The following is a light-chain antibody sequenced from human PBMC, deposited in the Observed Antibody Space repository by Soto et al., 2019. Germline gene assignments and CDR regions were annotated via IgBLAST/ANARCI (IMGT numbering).Light chain of an antibody. CDR2: WAS. CDR3: QQYYSLPIN. CDR1: QSLLYSSNNKNY. Sequence: DIVMTQSPDSLAVPLGERATINCKSSQSLLYSSNNKNYLAWYQQKSGQPPKLIIYWASTRESGVPDRFSGSGSAPDFTLTISSLQAEDVAVYYCQQYYSLPINFGQGTRLEIK. V-gene: IGKV4-1*01. J-gene: IGKJ5*01.